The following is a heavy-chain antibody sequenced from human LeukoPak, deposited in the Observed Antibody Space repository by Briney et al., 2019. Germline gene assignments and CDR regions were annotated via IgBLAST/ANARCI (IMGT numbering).Heavy chain of an antibody. CDR3: QKEAVPTVGALSSFDS. V-gene: IGHV3-20*01. D-gene: IGHD2-8*02. CDR2: INWQGGET. Sequence: GGSLRLSCTACGGTFADYCMHWVRQAPGKGLEWVSRINWQGGETEYADSVKGRFTISRDNSKSSLYLQMNSQRGEDTAFYLCQKEAVPTVGALSSFDSWGRGTLVTVSS. CDR1: GGTFADYC. J-gene: IGHJ4*02.